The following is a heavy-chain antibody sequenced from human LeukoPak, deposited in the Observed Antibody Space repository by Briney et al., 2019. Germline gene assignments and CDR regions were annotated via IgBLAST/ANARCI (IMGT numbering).Heavy chain of an antibody. Sequence: QTGGSLRLSCAVSGFPFITYNMNWVRQAPGKGLEWVSYIDSSSSTIYYADSVKGRFTVSRDNAKNSLDLQMNSLRAEDTAIYYCVRRFDCWGQGTLVTVSS. CDR2: IDSSSSTI. J-gene: IGHJ4*02. CDR3: VRRFDC. V-gene: IGHV3-48*01. CDR1: GFPFITYN.